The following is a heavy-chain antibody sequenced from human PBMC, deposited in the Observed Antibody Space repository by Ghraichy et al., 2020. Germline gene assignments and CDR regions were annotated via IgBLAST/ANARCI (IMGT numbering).Heavy chain of an antibody. CDR2: ISGSGGST. V-gene: IGHV3-23*01. CDR3: AKDMRGSMVRGVIMRQDY. Sequence: SCAASGFTFSSYAMSWVRQAPGKGLEWVSAISGSGGSTYYADSVKGRFTISRDNSKNTLYLQMNSLRAEDTAVYYCAKDMRGSMVRGVIMRQDYWGQGTLVTVSS. CDR1: GFTFSSYA. D-gene: IGHD3-10*01. J-gene: IGHJ4*02.